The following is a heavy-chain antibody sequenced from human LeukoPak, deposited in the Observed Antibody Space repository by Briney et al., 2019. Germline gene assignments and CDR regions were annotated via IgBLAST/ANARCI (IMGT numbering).Heavy chain of an antibody. CDR3: ATALQLLGGY. CDR2: IKQDGSEK. D-gene: IGHD2-2*01. J-gene: IGHJ4*02. Sequence: GGSLRRSCAASGFTFSNYWMIWVRQAPGKELEWVGNIKQDGSEKRYADSVRGRFSISRDNAQTSLYLQMNSLRAEDTAVYYCATALQLLGGYWGQGTLVTVSS. CDR1: GFTFSNYW. V-gene: IGHV3-7*05.